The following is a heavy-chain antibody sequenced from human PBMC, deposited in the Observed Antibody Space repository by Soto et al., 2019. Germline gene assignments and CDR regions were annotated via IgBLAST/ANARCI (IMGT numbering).Heavy chain of an antibody. V-gene: IGHV3-11*01. D-gene: IGHD3-10*01. Sequence: PGGSLRLSCVASGFSLRDHYLPWIRQAPGKGLEWVSYISGSDATIYYGDPVKGRFTISRDSSKNSVFLQMNSLRGEDTAVYFCARGHYYGVDVWGQGTSVTV. CDR2: ISGSDATI. J-gene: IGHJ6*02. CDR3: ARGHYYGVDV. CDR1: GFSLRDHY.